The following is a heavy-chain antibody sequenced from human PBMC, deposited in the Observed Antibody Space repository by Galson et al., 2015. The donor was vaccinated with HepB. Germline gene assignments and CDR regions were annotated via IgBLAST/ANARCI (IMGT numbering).Heavy chain of an antibody. D-gene: IGHD4-17*01. V-gene: IGHV1-2*06. CDR1: GYTFTGYY. J-gene: IGHJ4*02. CDR2: INPNSGGT. CDR3: ARGGIDYGDLGEY. Sequence: SVQVSCQASGYTFTGYYMHWVRQAPGQGLEWMGRINPNSGGTNYAQKFQGRVTMTRDTSISTAYMELSRLRSDDTAVYYCARGGIDYGDLGEYWGQGTLVTVSS.